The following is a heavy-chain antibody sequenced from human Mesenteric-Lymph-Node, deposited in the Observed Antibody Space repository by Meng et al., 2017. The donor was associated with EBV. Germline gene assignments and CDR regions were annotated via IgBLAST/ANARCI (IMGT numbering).Heavy chain of an antibody. CDR3: VGNGYYSVDY. D-gene: IGHD3-22*01. J-gene: IGHJ4*02. V-gene: IGHV4-4*02. CDR1: GGSIASNW. CDR2: IHHSGST. Sequence: VLLHGPGHGPVKHSGTLSSTCPVSGGSIASNWGSWVRPPPGKGLEWIGEIHHSGSTHYNPSLKSRVTVSVDKSKSLFSLSLSSMTAADTAMYYCVGNGYYSVDYWGQGILVTVSS.